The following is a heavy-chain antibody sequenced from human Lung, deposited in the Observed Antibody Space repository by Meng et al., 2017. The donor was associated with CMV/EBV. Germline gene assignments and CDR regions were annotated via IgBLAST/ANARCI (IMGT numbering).Heavy chain of an antibody. J-gene: IGHJ6*02. CDR3: ARGQRYYYGSGRWDRAWYYYGMDV. D-gene: IGHD3-10*01. V-gene: IGHV4-34*01. Sequence: SETXSLTCAVYGWSFSGYYCSWIRQLPGKGLEWMGEINHSGSTNYNPSLKSRVTISVDTSKNQFSLKLSSVTAADTAVYYCARGQRYYYGSGRWDRAWYYYGMDVWXQGTXVTVSS. CDR2: INHSGST. CDR1: GWSFSGYY.